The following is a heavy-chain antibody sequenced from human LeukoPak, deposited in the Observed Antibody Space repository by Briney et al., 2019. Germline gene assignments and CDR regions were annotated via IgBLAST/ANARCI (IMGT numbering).Heavy chain of an antibody. CDR2: IYYSGST. J-gene: IGHJ4*02. CDR3: ARDHGSSPGFDY. CDR1: GGSLSSHY. V-gene: IGHV4-59*11. Sequence: SETLSLTCTVSGGSLSSHYWSWIRQPPGKGLEWIGYIYYSGSTNYNPSLKSRVTISVDTSKNQFSLKLSSVTAADTAVYYCARDHGSSPGFDYWGQGTLVTVSS. D-gene: IGHD6-6*01.